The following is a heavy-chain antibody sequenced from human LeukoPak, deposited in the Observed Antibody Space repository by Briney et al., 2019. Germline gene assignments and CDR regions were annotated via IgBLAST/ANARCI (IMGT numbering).Heavy chain of an antibody. CDR1: GFXFSTYA. D-gene: IGHD6-19*01. Sequence: GGSLRLSCSASGFXFSTYAIHWVRQAPGKGLEYVSAISSYGGSTYYADSVEGRFTISRDNSKNTLYLQMSSLRAEDTAVYYCVPLPIAVAGTHLLDYWGQGTLVTVSS. V-gene: IGHV3-64D*09. J-gene: IGHJ4*02. CDR3: VPLPIAVAGTHLLDY. CDR2: ISSYGGST.